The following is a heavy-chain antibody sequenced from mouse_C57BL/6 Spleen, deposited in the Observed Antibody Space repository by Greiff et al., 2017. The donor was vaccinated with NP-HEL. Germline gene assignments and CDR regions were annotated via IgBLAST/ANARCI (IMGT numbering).Heavy chain of an antibody. CDR3: ATDIGMVTTFDY. V-gene: IGHV14-3*01. Sequence: EVQLQQSVAELVRPGASVKLSCTASGFTFKNTYMHWVKQRPEQGLEWIGRIDPANGNTKYAPKFQGKATITADTSSNTAYLQLSSLTSEDTAIYYCATDIGMVTTFDYWGQGTTLTVSA. J-gene: IGHJ2*01. CDR1: GFTFKNTY. CDR2: IDPANGNT. D-gene: IGHD2-2*01.